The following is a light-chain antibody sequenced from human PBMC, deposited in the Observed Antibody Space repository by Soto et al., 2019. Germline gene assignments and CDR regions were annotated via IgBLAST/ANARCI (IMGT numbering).Light chain of an antibody. J-gene: IGKJ1*01. CDR3: QQYNT. V-gene: IGKV1-5*03. CDR1: QGISSW. CDR2: KAS. Sequence: DIQMTQSPSSLSASVGDRVTITCRGCQGISSWLAWYQQKPGKAPRLLIYKASSLASGVPSRFSGSGSGTEFTLTISSLQPDDFETYYCQQYNTFGQGTRVEIK.